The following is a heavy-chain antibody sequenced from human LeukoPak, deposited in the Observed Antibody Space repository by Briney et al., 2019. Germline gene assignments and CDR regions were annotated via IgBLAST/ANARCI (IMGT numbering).Heavy chain of an antibody. D-gene: IGHD6-19*01. CDR3: ARDKAVAGLCDY. Sequence: GGSLRLSCAASGFTFSTYWMTWVRQPPGKGLEWVAHINHDGSEKYYVDSVKGRFTISRDNAKNSLYLQMNSLRVEDTAVYYCARDKAVAGLCDYWGQGTLVTVSS. CDR1: GFTFSTYW. CDR2: INHDGSEK. V-gene: IGHV3-7*01. J-gene: IGHJ4*02.